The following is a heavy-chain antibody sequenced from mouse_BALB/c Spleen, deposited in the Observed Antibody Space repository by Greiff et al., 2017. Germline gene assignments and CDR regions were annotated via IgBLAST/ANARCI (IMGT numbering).Heavy chain of an antibody. V-gene: IGHV1-80*01. CDR1: GYAFSSYW. D-gene: IGHD1-1*01. CDR2: IYPGDGDT. CDR3: ARDYYGSSYGDY. J-gene: IGHJ2*01. Sequence: VQLQQSGAELVRPGSSVKISCKASGYAFSSYWMNWVKQRPGQGLEWIGQIYPGDGDTNYNGKFKGKATLTADKSSSTAYMQLSSLTSEDSAVYCCARDYYGSSYGDYWGQGTTLTVSS.